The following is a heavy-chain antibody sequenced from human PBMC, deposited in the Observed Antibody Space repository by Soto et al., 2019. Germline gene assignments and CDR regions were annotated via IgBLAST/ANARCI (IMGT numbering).Heavy chain of an antibody. J-gene: IGHJ5*02. V-gene: IGHV3-74*01. Sequence: RRLSCAASGFTFTRHWMHWVRQGPGKGPVWVSRINGDGSSISYADSVKGRFTVSRDNAKNTLYLQMNSLRAEDTAVYYCAREIIAVSGKIRWFDPWGQGTLVTVSS. D-gene: IGHD6-19*01. CDR2: INGDGSSI. CDR3: AREIIAVSGKIRWFDP. CDR1: GFTFTRHW.